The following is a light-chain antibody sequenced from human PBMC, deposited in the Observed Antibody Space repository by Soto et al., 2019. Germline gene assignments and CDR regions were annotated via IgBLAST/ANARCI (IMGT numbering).Light chain of an antibody. J-gene: IGLJ3*02. CDR1: SSDVGAHNL. CDR3: CSHAGLTTGV. V-gene: IGLV2-23*01. CDR2: EGT. Sequence: QSALTQPASVSGSPGQSITISCTGTSSDVGAHNLVSWYQQHPGKAPKLMIYEGTKRPSGVSYRFSASKSGNTASLTISGLQAEDEADYYCCSHAGLTTGVFGGGTKVTVL.